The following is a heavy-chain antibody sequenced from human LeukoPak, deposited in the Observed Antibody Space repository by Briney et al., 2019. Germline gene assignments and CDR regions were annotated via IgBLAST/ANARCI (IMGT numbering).Heavy chain of an antibody. J-gene: IGHJ4*02. D-gene: IGHD6-19*01. CDR3: AKDKELLQWLVRPYYFDY. V-gene: IGHV3-43*02. CDR2: ISGDGGST. CDR1: GFTFDDYA. Sequence: GGSLRLSCAASGFTFDDYAMHWVRQAPGKGLEWVSLISGDGGSTYYADSVKGRFTISRDNSKNSLYLQMNSLRTEDTDLYYCAKDKELLQWLVRPYYFDYWGQGTLVTVSS.